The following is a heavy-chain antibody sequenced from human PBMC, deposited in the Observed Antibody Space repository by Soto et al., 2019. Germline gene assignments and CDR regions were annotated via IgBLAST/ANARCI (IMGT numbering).Heavy chain of an antibody. Sequence: LVKVSCKFTRFTYSTSAVQWVRQARGQRLEWMGWIVVGSDRTNYAQKFQDRVTIIRVMSTSTVYMHLGSLRSEDTAGYYCAGLRSTAGYLWGR. CDR3: AGLRSTAGYL. CDR2: IVVGSDRT. J-gene: IGHJ2*01. D-gene: IGHD6-13*01. CDR1: RFTYSTSA. V-gene: IGHV1-58*01.